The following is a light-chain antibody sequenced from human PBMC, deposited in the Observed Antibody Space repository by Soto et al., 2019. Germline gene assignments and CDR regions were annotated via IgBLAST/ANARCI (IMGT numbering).Light chain of an antibody. CDR2: GAS. CDR1: QSVSSSY. Sequence: EIVLTQSPGTLSLSPGERATLSCRASQSVSSSYLAWYQQKPGQAPRLLIYGASSRATGIPDRFSGSGSGTAFTLTISRLEPEDFAVYYCQQCGGSPYTFGQGTKLAIK. J-gene: IGKJ2*01. CDR3: QQCGGSPYT. V-gene: IGKV3-20*01.